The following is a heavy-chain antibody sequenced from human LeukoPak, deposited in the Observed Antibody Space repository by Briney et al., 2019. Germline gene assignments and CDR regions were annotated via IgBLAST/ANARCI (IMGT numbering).Heavy chain of an antibody. D-gene: IGHD5-18*01. CDR2: IYSGGST. V-gene: IGHV3-53*01. Sequence: GGSLRLSCAASGFTVSSNYMSWVRRAPGKGLEWVSVIYSGGSTYYTDSVKGRFTISRDNSKTTLYLQMNSLRAEDTAVYYCARCTAMVYDYWGQGTLVTVSS. J-gene: IGHJ4*02. CDR3: ARCTAMVYDY. CDR1: GFTVSSNY.